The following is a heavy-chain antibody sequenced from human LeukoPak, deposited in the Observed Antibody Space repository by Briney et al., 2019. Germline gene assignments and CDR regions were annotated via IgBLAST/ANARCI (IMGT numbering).Heavy chain of an antibody. CDR1: GGSISSGGYS. CDR3: ARVIQDYYDSSGYYYYFDY. D-gene: IGHD3-22*01. V-gene: IGHV4-30-2*01. Sequence: SETLSLTCAVSGGSISSGGYSWSWIRQPPGKGLEWIGYICHSGSTYYNPSLKSRVTISVDRSKNQFSLKLSSVTAADTAVYYCARVIQDYYDSSGYYYYFDYWGQGTLVTVSS. J-gene: IGHJ4*02. CDR2: ICHSGST.